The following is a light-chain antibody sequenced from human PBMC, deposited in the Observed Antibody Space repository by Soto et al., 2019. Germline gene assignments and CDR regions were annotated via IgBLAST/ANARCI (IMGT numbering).Light chain of an antibody. V-gene: IGKV3-20*01. CDR2: DAS. CDR1: QSVSSV. J-gene: IGKJ5*01. Sequence: EIVMTQPPATLSVSPGESATLSCRASQSVSSVLAWYQQKPGQAPRLLIQDASRRATGIPDRFSGSGSGTDFTLTISRLEPEDFAVYYCQQYGSSPPITFGQGTRLEIK. CDR3: QQYGSSPPIT.